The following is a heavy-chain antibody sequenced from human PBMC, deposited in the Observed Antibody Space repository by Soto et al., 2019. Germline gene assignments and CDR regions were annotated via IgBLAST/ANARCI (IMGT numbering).Heavy chain of an antibody. D-gene: IGHD6-13*01. CDR3: AKDLHSSSWPYNWFEP. CDR1: GFTFSSYA. CDR2: ISGSGGST. V-gene: IGHV3-23*01. J-gene: IGHJ5*02. Sequence: PGGSLRLSCAASGFTFSSYAMSWVRQAPGKGLEWVSAISGSGGSTYYADSVKGRFTISRDNSKNTLYLQMNSLRAEDTAVYYCAKDLHSSSWPYNWFEPWGQGTLVAVSS.